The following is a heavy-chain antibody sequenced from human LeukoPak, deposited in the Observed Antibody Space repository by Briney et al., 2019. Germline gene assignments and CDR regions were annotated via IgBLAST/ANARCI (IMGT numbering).Heavy chain of an antibody. V-gene: IGHV4-34*01. J-gene: IGHJ3*02. Sequence: PSETLSLTCAVYGGSFSGYYWSWIRQPPGKGLEWIGEINHSGSTNYNPSLKSRVTISVDTSKNQFSLKLSSVTAADTAVYYCVGENYYAPPFGAFDIWGQGTMVTVSS. CDR1: GGSFSGYY. D-gene: IGHD3-10*01. CDR3: VGENYYAPPFGAFDI. CDR2: INHSGST.